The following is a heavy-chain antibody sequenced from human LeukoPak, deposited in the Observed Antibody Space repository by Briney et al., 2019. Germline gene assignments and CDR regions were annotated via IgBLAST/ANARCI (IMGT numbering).Heavy chain of an antibody. V-gene: IGHV4-34*01. CDR3: ARGGNYRIIDY. D-gene: IGHD4-11*01. CDR1: GGSFSGYY. Sequence: PSETLSLTCAVYGGSFSGYYWSWIRQPPGKGLEWIGEINHSGSTNYNPSLKSRVTISVDTSKNQFSLKLSSVTAADTAVYYCARGGNYRIIDYWGQGTLVTVSS. J-gene: IGHJ4*02. CDR2: INHSGST.